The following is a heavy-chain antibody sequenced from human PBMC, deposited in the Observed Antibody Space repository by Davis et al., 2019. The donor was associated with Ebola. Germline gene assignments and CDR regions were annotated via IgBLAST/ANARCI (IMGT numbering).Heavy chain of an antibody. V-gene: IGHV4-39*01. J-gene: IGHJ6*02. CDR2: IYYSGST. D-gene: IGHD6-13*01. Sequence: SETLSLTCTVSGGSISSSSYYWGWIRQPPGKGLEWIGSIYYSGSTYYNPSLKRRVTISVDTSKNQFSLKLSSVTAADTAVYYCARYPGMAAAGTGYYYGMDVWGQGTTVTVSS. CDR1: GGSISSSSYY. CDR3: ARYPGMAAAGTGYYYGMDV.